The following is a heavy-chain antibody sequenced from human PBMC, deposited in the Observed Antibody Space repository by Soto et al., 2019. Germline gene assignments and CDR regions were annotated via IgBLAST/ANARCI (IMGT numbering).Heavy chain of an antibody. D-gene: IGHD2-21*02. CDR3: ATFVVPASRHTGFDF. Sequence: KTSETLSLTCTVSGGSISTSNYYWGWVRQPPGKGLDWIGNIYYSGTTYYNPSLKSRVTISVDTSKNQFSLKLNSVTAADTAVYYCATFVVPASRHTGFDFWGPGTLVTVSS. CDR1: GGSISTSNYY. J-gene: IGHJ4*02. CDR2: IYYSGTT. V-gene: IGHV4-39*01.